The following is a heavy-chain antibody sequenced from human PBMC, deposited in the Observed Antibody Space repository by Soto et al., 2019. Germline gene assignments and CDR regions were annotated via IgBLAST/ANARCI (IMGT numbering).Heavy chain of an antibody. D-gene: IGHD2-2*01. CDR3: ARHTVPAASLPHPRADV. J-gene: IGHJ6*02. V-gene: IGHV1-69*02. CDR1: GGTFSSYT. Sequence: QVQLVQSGAEVKKPGSSVKVSCKASGGTFSSYTISWVRQAPGQGLEWMGRIIPILGIANYAQKFKGRATITADKSTTTAYMELSSLRSEDTAVYYCARHTVPAASLPHPRADVWGQGTTVTVSS. CDR2: IIPILGIA.